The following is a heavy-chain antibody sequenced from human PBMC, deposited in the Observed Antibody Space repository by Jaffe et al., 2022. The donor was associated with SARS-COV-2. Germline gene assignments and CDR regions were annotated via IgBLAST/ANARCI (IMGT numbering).Heavy chain of an antibody. J-gene: IGHJ6*02. CDR2: IRSKAYGGTT. CDR3: TRDGVDKDSSGYFSYYYYYGMDV. CDR1: GFTFGDYA. Sequence: EVQLVESGGGLVKPGRSLRLSCTASGFTFGDYAMSWFRQAPGKGLEWVGFIRSKAYGGTTEYAASVKGRFTISRDDSKSIAYLQMNSLKTEDTAVYYCTRDGVDKDSSGYFSYYYYYGMDVWGQGTTVTVSS. V-gene: IGHV3-49*05. D-gene: IGHD3-22*01.